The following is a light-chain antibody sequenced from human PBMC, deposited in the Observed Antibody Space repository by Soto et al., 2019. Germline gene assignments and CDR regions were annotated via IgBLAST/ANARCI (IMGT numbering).Light chain of an antibody. J-gene: IGKJ2*01. CDR1: QSVSSN. CDR2: GAS. CDR3: QQYNNWPPLYT. V-gene: IGKV3-15*01. Sequence: EIVMTQSPATLSVSPGERATLSCRASQSVSSNLAWYQQRPGQAPRLLIYGASTRATGIRARFSGSGSGTEFTLTISSLQSEDFEVYYCQQYNNWPPLYTCGQGTKLEIK.